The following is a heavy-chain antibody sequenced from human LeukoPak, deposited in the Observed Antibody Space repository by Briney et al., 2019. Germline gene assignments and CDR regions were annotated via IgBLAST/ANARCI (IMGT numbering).Heavy chain of an antibody. CDR1: GGSIRSSSYY. V-gene: IGHV4-39*07. D-gene: IGHD4-17*01. CDR3: ARDVSGKDYGVSWFDP. J-gene: IGHJ5*02. CDR2: IYHSGST. Sequence: SETLSLTCIVSGGSIRSSSYYWGWIRQPPGKGLEWIGTIYHSGSTDYNPSLKSRVTISVDKSKNQFSLKLSSVTAADTAVYYCARDVSGKDYGVSWFDPWGQGTLVTVSS.